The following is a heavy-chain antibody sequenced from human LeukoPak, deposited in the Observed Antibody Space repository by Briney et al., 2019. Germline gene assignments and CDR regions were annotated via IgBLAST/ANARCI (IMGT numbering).Heavy chain of an antibody. D-gene: IGHD2-21*02. CDR2: IRTASGGI. Sequence: GRSLRLSCAASGFTFSRYSVNWVRQAPGKGLEWVAYIRTASGGIYYADSVKGRFTISKDTSNNSLYLEMNNLRAGDAAVYYFARDDSLAFDGWRQATLVTV. CDR3: ARDDSLAFDG. CDR1: GFTFSRYS. J-gene: IGHJ4*02. V-gene: IGHV3-48*01.